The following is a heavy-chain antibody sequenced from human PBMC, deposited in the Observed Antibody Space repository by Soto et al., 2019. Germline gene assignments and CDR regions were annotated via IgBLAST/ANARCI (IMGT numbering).Heavy chain of an antibody. Sequence: ASVKVSCKASGYTFANDYIHWVRQVPGQGLEWMGRIKPSGGATLYVQKFQGRVTMTRDTSTNTLYMDLSSLRSDDTAMYYCSRDTRSISGVAQTPFEFWGQGTLVTVSS. V-gene: IGHV1-46*01. D-gene: IGHD3-3*01. CDR3: SRDTRSISGVAQTPFEF. CDR1: GYTFANDY. J-gene: IGHJ4*02. CDR2: IKPSGGAT.